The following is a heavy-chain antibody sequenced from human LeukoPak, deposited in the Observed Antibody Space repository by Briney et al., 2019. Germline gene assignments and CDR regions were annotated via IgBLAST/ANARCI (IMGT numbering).Heavy chain of an antibody. J-gene: IGHJ6*02. Sequence: GGSLRLSCAASGFTFSSYAMSWVRQAPGKGLEWVSAISGSGGSTYYADSAKGRFTISRDNSKNTLYLQMNSLRAEDTAVYYCAKDRGSGWYDVHYYGMDVWGQGTTVTVSS. CDR3: AKDRGSGWYDVHYYGMDV. V-gene: IGHV3-23*01. CDR2: ISGSGGST. D-gene: IGHD6-19*01. CDR1: GFTFSSYA.